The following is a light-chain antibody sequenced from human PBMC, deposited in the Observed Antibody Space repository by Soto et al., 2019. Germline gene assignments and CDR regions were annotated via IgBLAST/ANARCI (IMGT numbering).Light chain of an antibody. Sequence: EIVLTQSPATLSLSPGERATLSCRASQSVSSFLAWYQQKPGQAPRLLIWDASNRATGVPARFTGSGSGTDYTLTISSLEPEDFAVYYCQQRLNWWTCAQGTKVAIK. CDR2: DAS. J-gene: IGKJ1*01. V-gene: IGKV3-11*01. CDR1: QSVSSF. CDR3: QQRLNWWT.